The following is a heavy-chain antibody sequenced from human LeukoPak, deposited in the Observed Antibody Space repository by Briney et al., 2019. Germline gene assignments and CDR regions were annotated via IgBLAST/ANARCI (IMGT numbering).Heavy chain of an antibody. V-gene: IGHV4-4*07. CDR2: IYNSGTT. D-gene: IGHD3-10*01. Sequence: SETLSLTCTVSGGSISSYYWSWIRQPAGGGLEWIGRIYNSGTTNYKPSLKSRASMSVETPKNQFSLRLSSVTAADTAVYYCARQSDSGGYFEYWGHGIRVTVSA. J-gene: IGHJ4*01. CDR1: GGSISSYY. CDR3: ARQSDSGGYFEY.